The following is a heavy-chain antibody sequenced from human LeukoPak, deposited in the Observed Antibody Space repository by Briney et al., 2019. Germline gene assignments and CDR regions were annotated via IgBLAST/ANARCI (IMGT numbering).Heavy chain of an antibody. V-gene: IGHV3-66*01. Sequence: EGSLRLSCAASGFTVSSNYMSWVRQAPGKGLEWVSVIYSGGNTYYADSVKGRCTISTDNFKNTLHLQMNSLRAEDAAVYYCARGSSSDNWGQGPMVTVSS. CDR2: IYSGGNT. CDR3: ARGSSSDN. CDR1: GFTVSSNY. J-gene: IGHJ4*02.